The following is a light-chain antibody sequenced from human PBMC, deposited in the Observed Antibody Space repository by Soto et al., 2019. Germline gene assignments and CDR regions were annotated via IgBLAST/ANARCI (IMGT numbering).Light chain of an antibody. V-gene: IGLV1-40*01. CDR2: GNN. CDR1: SSNIGAGYD. Sequence: QSVLTQPPSVSGAPGQRVTISCTGSSSNIGAGYDVHWYQQLPGTAPKLLIYGNNNRPSGVPDRFSGSKSGTSASLAITGLQTEDDADYYCQSYDSSLSLFVFGTGTKLTVL. J-gene: IGLJ1*01. CDR3: QSYDSSLSLFV.